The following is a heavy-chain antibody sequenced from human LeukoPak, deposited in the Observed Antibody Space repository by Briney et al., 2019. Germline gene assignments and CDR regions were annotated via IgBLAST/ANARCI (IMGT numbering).Heavy chain of an antibody. CDR3: ARRGVTRIAAAGIH. D-gene: IGHD6-13*01. CDR1: GGSFSGYY. Sequence: PSETLSLTCAVYGGSFSGYYWSWIRQPPGKGLEWIGEINHSGSTNYNPSLKSRVTISVDTSKNQFSLKLSSVTAADTAVYYCARRGVTRIAAAGIHWGQGTLVTVSS. J-gene: IGHJ4*02. V-gene: IGHV4-34*01. CDR2: INHSGST.